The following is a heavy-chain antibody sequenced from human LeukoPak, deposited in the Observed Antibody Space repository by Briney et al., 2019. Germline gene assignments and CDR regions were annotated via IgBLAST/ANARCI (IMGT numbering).Heavy chain of an antibody. D-gene: IGHD3-22*01. J-gene: IGHJ6*02. Sequence: GGSLRLSCAASGFTFSSYSMNWVRQAPGKGLEWVSYISSSSSTIYYADSVKGRFTISRDNSKNTLYLQMNSLRAEDTAVYYCAKGVKYGMDVWGQGTTVTVSS. CDR2: ISSSSSTI. V-gene: IGHV3-48*01. CDR1: GFTFSSYS. CDR3: AKGVKYGMDV.